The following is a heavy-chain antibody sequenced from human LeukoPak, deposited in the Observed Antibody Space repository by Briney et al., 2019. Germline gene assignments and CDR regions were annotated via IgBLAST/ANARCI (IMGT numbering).Heavy chain of an antibody. CDR2: ISGSGGST. V-gene: IGHV3-23*01. CDR3: AKDHFRIDYYDSSGYYYD. D-gene: IGHD3-22*01. J-gene: IGHJ4*02. CDR1: GFTFSSYA. Sequence: PGGSLRLSCAASGFTFSSYAMSWVRQAPGKGLEWVSAISGSGGSTYYADSVKGRFTISGDNSKNTLYLQMNSLRAEDTAVYYCAKDHFRIDYYDSSGYYYDWGQGTLVTVSS.